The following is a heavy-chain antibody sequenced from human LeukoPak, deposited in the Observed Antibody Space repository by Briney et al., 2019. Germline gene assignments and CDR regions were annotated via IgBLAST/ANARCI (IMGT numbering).Heavy chain of an antibody. V-gene: IGHV6-1*01. J-gene: IGHJ4*02. D-gene: IGHD3-16*01. CDR3: ARQFGNYMAY. CDR2: TYYRSKWYN. CDR1: GASISSNSAA. Sequence: LSLTCAISGASISSNSAAWRWIRQSPSRGLEWLGRTYYRSKWYNEYAVSVKSLITINPDTYKNQFSLQLNSVTPEDTAVYYCARQFGNYMAYWGQGTLVTVSS.